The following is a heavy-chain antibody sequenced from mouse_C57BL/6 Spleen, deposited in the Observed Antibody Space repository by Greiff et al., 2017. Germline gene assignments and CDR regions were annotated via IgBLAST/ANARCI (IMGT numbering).Heavy chain of an antibody. CDR3: AREAQAY. Sequence: QVQLQQSGAELVKPGASVKLSCKASGYTFTSYWMQWVKQRPGQGLEWIGEIDPSDSYTNYNQKFKGKATLTVDTSSSTAYMQLSSLTAEDSAVYYCAREAQAYWGQGTTLTVSS. J-gene: IGHJ2*01. D-gene: IGHD3-2*02. V-gene: IGHV1-50*01. CDR2: IDPSDSYT. CDR1: GYTFTSYW.